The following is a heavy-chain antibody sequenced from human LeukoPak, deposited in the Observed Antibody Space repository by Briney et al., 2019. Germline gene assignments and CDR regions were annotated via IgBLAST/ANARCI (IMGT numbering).Heavy chain of an antibody. CDR2: IYYSGST. CDR3: ARVGAGKGGNWFDP. D-gene: IGHD1-26*01. Sequence: SETLSLTCTVSGGSISSGGYYWSWIRQHPGKGLEWIGYIYYSGSTYYNPSLKSRVTISVDTSKNQFSLKLSSVTAAGTAVYYCARVGAGKGGNWFDPWGQGTLVTVSS. J-gene: IGHJ5*02. CDR1: GGSISSGGYY. V-gene: IGHV4-31*03.